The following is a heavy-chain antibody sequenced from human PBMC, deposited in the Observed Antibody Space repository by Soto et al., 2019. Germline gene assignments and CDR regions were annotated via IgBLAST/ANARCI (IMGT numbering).Heavy chain of an antibody. J-gene: IGHJ5*02. CDR2: INPNSGGT. V-gene: IGHV1-2*02. CDR3: ASLGLHCSGGSCHDWFDP. Sequence: GASVKVSCKASGYTFTGYYMHWVRQAPGQGLEWMGWINPNSGGTNYAQKFQGRVTMTRDTSISTAYMELSRLRSDDTPVYYCASLGLHCSGGSCHDWFDPWGQGTLVTVSS. D-gene: IGHD2-15*01. CDR1: GYTFTGYY.